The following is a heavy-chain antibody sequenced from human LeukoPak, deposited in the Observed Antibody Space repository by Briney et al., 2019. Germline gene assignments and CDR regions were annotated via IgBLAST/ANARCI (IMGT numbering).Heavy chain of an antibody. V-gene: IGHV5-51*01. J-gene: IGHJ3*02. CDR1: GYTFTNHW. Sequence: GESLKISCKGSGYTFTNHWIAWVRQMPGKGLEWMGIIYPGDSDTRYSPSFQGQVTISADKSISTAYLQWNSLKASDTAMYYCARQLVAAADIDAFDIWGQGTMVTVSS. CDR2: IYPGDSDT. CDR3: ARQLVAAADIDAFDI. D-gene: IGHD2-2*01.